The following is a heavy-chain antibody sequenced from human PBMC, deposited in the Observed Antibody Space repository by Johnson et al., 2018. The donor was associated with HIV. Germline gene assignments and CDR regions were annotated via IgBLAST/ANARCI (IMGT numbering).Heavy chain of an antibody. Sequence: VQLVESGGGVVRPGGSLRLPCAASGLTFSTSWMNWVRQAPGRGLEWVANIKHDGSRIQYMDSVTGRVTISRDNAKKSLYLQMNSLRAEDTAVYYCARDKGRGAFDIWGQGTMVTVSS. CDR3: ARDKGRGAFDI. V-gene: IGHV3-7*01. CDR2: IKHDGSRI. CDR1: GLTFSTSW. D-gene: IGHD3-10*01. J-gene: IGHJ3*02.